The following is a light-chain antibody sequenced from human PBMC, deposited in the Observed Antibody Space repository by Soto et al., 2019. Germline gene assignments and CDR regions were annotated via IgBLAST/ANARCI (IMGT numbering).Light chain of an antibody. CDR1: GSNIGNNY. J-gene: IGLJ2*01. Sequence: QSALTQPPSVSAAPGQKVTISCSGSGSNIGNNYVSWYQQLPGTAPKLLIYDNNKRPSGILDRFSGSKSGTSATLGITGLQTGDEADYYCGAWDSSLSVVVFGGGTKLTVL. CDR2: DNN. CDR3: GAWDSSLSVVV. V-gene: IGLV1-51*01.